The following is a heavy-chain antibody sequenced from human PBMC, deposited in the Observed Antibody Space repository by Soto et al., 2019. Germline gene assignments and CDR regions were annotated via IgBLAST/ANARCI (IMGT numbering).Heavy chain of an antibody. Sequence: PSETLSLTCTVSRASIYTYSWTWIRQPAGKGLQWIGHIYSSGSANYSPSLKSRVSMSVDSSKNQISLKLSSVTAADTAVYYCATIVGANDYWGQGTLVTGS. CDR1: RASIYTYS. D-gene: IGHD1-26*01. J-gene: IGHJ4*02. CDR2: IYSSGSA. CDR3: ATIVGANDY. V-gene: IGHV4-4*07.